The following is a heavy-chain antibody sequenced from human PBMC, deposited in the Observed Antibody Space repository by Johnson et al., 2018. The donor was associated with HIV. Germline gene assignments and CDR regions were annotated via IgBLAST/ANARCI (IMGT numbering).Heavy chain of an antibody. CDR3: ARAGRWSGDTFDI. D-gene: IGHD3-10*01. CDR1: GFTFSSYA. V-gene: IGHV3-13*01. CDR2: IGTAGDT. Sequence: VQLVESGGGVVQPGRSLRLSCAASGFTFSSYAMHWVRQATGKGLDWVSVIGTAGDTYYLGSVKGRFIISRENAKNSLYLQMNSLRAGDTAVYYCARAGRWSGDTFDIWGQGTMVTVSS. J-gene: IGHJ3*02.